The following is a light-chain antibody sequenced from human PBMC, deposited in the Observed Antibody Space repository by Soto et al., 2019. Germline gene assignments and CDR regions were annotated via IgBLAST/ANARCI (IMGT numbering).Light chain of an antibody. V-gene: IGLV2-14*03. Sequence: QSVLTQPASVSGSPGQSITISCTGISSDVGGYNYVSWYQHHPGKAPKLMIYDVTNRPSGVSNRFSGSKSGNTASLTISGLQAEDEADYYCSSYTSSSTNVVFGGGTKLTVL. CDR1: SSDVGGYNY. CDR3: SSYTSSSTNVV. CDR2: DVT. J-gene: IGLJ2*01.